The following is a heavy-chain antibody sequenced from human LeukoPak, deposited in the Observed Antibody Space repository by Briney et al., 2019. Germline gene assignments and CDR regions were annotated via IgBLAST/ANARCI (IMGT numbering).Heavy chain of an antibody. D-gene: IGHD2-15*01. CDR2: IYYSGST. Sequence: PSETLSLTCTVSGGSISSGDYYWSWIRQPPGKGLEWIGYIYYSGSTYYNPSLKSRVTISVDTSKNQFSLKLTSVTAADTAVYYCARIVSPPTLPWTIDHWGLGTLVTVSS. CDR3: ARIVSPPTLPWTIDH. V-gene: IGHV4-30-4*01. CDR1: GGSISSGDYY. J-gene: IGHJ4*02.